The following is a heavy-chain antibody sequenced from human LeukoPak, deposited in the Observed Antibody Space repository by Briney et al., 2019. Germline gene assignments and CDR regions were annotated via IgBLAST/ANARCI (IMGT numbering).Heavy chain of an antibody. J-gene: IGHJ5*02. CDR2: IYYSGST. V-gene: IGHV4-31*03. D-gene: IGHD3-22*01. CDR1: GGSISSGGYY. CDR3: ARDYDSSCYNWFDP. Sequence: SETLSLTCTVSGGSISSGGYYWSWIRQHPGKGLEWIGYIYYSGSTYYNPSLKSRVTISVDTSKNQFSLKLSSVTAADTAVYYCARDYDSSCYNWFDPWGQGTLVTVSS.